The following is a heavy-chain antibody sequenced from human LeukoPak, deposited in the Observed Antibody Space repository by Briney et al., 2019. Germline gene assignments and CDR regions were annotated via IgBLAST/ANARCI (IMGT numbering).Heavy chain of an antibody. CDR3: ARGLAAAGLYFDY. CDR1: GFTVSSNY. Sequence: GGSLRLSCAASGFTVSSNYMTWVRQAPGKGLEWVSVVYTGGSTYSADSVEGRFTISRDNSKNTLYLQMNSLRAEDTAVYYCARGLAAAGLYFDYWGQGTLVTVSS. J-gene: IGHJ4*02. V-gene: IGHV3-53*01. D-gene: IGHD6-13*01. CDR2: VYTGGST.